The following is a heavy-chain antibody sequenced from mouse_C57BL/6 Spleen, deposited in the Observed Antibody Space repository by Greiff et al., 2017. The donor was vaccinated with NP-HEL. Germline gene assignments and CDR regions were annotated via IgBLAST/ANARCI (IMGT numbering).Heavy chain of an antibody. CDR1: GYTFTSYW. Sequence: QVQLQQPGAELVKPGASVKLSCKASGYTFTSYWMQWVKQRPGQGLEWIGEIDPSDSYTNYNQKFKGKATLTVDTSSSTAYMQLSSLTSEDSAVYYCARAGYDFADWGKGTLVTVSA. V-gene: IGHV1-50*01. CDR3: ARAGYDFAD. J-gene: IGHJ3*01. D-gene: IGHD1-2*01. CDR2: IDPSDSYT.